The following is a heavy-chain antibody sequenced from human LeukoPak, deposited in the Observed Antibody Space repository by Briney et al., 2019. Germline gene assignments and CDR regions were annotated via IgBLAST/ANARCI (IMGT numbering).Heavy chain of an antibody. D-gene: IGHD5-24*01. J-gene: IGHJ4*02. CDR1: GGSISSGDYY. CDR2: ISYSGSTYT. CDR3: AREERRDDYKFDY. Sequence: SETLSLTCTVSGGSISSGDYYWSWIRQPPGKGLEWIGYISYSGSTYTYYNPSLKSRVTISVDTSKNQSSLKLSSVTAADTAVYYCAREERRDDYKFDYWGQGTLVTVSS. V-gene: IGHV4-30-4*08.